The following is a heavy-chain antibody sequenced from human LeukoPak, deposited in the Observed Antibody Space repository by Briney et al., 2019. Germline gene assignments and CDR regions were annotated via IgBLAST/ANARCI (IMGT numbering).Heavy chain of an antibody. CDR1: GFTFSSYA. CDR3: AKYYDILTGYYGY. D-gene: IGHD3-9*01. J-gene: IGHJ4*02. Sequence: PGGSLRLSCAASGFTFSSYAMSWVRQAPGKGLEWVSAISGSGGSTYYADSVRGRFTISRDNSKNTLYLQMNSLRAEDTAVYYCAKYYDILTGYYGYWGQGTLVTVSS. CDR2: ISGSGGST. V-gene: IGHV3-23*01.